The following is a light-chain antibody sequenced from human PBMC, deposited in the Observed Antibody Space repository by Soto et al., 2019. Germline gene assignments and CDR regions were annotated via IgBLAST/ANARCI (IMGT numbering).Light chain of an antibody. CDR2: EVT. CDR3: SSYTSTSTLVV. V-gene: IGLV2-14*01. Sequence: QSVLTQPASVSGSPGQSITISCTGTSSDVGAYKYVSWYQQLPGTAPKLMIYEVTNRPSGVSNRFSGSKSGNTASLTISGLQAEDEADYYCSSYTSTSTLVVFGTGTKLTVL. CDR1: SSDVGAYKY. J-gene: IGLJ1*01.